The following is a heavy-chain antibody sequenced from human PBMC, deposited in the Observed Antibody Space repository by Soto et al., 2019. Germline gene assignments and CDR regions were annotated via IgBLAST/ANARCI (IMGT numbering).Heavy chain of an antibody. V-gene: IGHV4-39*01. J-gene: IGHJ4*02. D-gene: IGHD3-10*01. CDR1: CCSIASISFY. CDR3: ARLPRSMVDFDY. CDR2: IYSSGTT. Sequence: SETLSLTCTFSCCSIASISFYWGWIRQPPGEGLDLIGTIYSSGTTYYSPSAKRRVTISVDTPKNPFTLALSSVTARDTAMYYWARLPRSMVDFDYWGQGTLVTVSS.